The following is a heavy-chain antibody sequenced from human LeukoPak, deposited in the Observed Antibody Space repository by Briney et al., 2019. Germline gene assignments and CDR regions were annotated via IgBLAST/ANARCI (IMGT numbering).Heavy chain of an antibody. CDR3: ARVGSSQSDITLDY. J-gene: IGHJ4*02. D-gene: IGHD6-13*01. CDR2: IYYSGST. CDR1: GGSISNGDYY. Sequence: PSETLSLTCTVSGGSISNGDYYWSWIRQPPGKGLEWIGYIYYSGSTYYNPSLKSRVTISVDTSKNQFSLKLSSVTAADTAVYYCARVGSSQSDITLDYWGQGTLVTVSS. V-gene: IGHV4-30-4*01.